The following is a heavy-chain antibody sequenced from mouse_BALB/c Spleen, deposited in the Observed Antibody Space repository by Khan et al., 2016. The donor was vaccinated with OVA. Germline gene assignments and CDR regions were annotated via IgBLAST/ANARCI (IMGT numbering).Heavy chain of an antibody. CDR2: IWSAGST. CDR3: ARRSYEYGRGALFAD. D-gene: IGHD2-4*01. V-gene: IGHV2-2*02. Sequence: QVQLKQSGPGLVQPSQSLSITCTVSGFSLTDYSVHWVRQSPGKGLEWLGVIWSAGSTAYNAAFISRLTISKDNSRSQVFFKMNSLQPNDTAIYYCARRSYEYGRGALFADGGQGTLVTVSA. J-gene: IGHJ3*01. CDR1: GFSLTDYS.